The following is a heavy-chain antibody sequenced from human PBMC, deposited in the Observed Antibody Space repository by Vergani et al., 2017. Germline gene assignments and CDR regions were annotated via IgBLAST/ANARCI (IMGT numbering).Heavy chain of an antibody. Sequence: QVTLRESGPALVKPTQTLTLTCTFSGFSILTSEMCVSWIRQPPGKALEWLALIDWNDNKYFNTSLKTRLTISKDASKNQLVLTMTNMYPVDTATYYCARIRRRGRSGYDIFDFWGQGILVTVAS. J-gene: IGHJ4*02. V-gene: IGHV2-70*01. CDR1: GFSILTSEMC. CDR2: IDWNDNK. CDR3: ARIRRRGRSGYDIFDF. D-gene: IGHD5-12*01.